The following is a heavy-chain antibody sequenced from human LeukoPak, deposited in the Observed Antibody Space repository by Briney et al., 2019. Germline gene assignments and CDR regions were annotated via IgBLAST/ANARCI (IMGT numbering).Heavy chain of an antibody. CDR1: GGTFSSYA. CDR2: ISAYNGNT. Sequence: GASVKVSCKASGGTFSSYAITWVRQAPGQGLEWMGWISAYNGNTNYAQKLQGRVTMTTDTSTSTAYMELRSLRSDDTAVYYCARDFEIVGASGVFDYWGQGTLVTVSS. J-gene: IGHJ4*02. V-gene: IGHV1-18*01. D-gene: IGHD1-26*01. CDR3: ARDFEIVGASGVFDY.